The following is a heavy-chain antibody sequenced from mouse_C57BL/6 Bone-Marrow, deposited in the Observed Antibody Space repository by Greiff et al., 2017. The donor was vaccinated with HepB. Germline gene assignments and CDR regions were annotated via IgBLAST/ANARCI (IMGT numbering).Heavy chain of an antibody. V-gene: IGHV1-53*01. CDR2: INPSNGGT. CDR3: ARRSTTVVATRWYFDV. CDR1: GYTFTSYW. D-gene: IGHD1-1*01. Sequence: QVQLRQPGTELVKPGASVKLSCKASGYTFTSYWMHWVKQRPGQGLEWIGNINPSNGGTNYNEKFKSKATLTVDKSSSTAYMQLSSLTSEDSAVYYCARRSTTVVATRWYFDVWGTGTTVTVSS. J-gene: IGHJ1*03.